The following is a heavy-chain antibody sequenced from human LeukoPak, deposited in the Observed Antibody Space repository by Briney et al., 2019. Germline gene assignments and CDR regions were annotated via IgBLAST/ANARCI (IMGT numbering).Heavy chain of an antibody. J-gene: IGHJ6*02. D-gene: IGHD6-19*01. CDR3: ARNGYSSGWTDYYYYGMDV. V-gene: IGHV4-59*01. CDR1: GGSISSYY. CDR2: IYYSGST. Sequence: SETLSLTCTVSGGSISSYYWSWIRQPPGKGLEWIGYIYYSGSTNCNPSLKSRVTISVDTSKNQFSLKLSSVTAADTAVYYCARNGYSSGWTDYYYYGMDVWGQGTTVTVSS.